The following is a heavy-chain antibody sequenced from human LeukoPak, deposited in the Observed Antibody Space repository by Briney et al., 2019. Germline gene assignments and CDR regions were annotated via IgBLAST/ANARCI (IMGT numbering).Heavy chain of an antibody. CDR2: INPYSGST. J-gene: IGHJ6*03. D-gene: IGHD6-13*01. V-gene: IGHV1-2*02. CDR3: ARSPQSSSPSYYYYCYMVV. Sequence: ASVKVSCKASGYTFTDYYMHWVRQAPGQGLEWMGWINPYSGSTNYAQKFQVRVTMTTDTSTSTASMELRSLRSDDTAVYYCARSPQSSSPSYYYYCYMVVWGKGTTVTVSS. CDR1: GYTFTDYY.